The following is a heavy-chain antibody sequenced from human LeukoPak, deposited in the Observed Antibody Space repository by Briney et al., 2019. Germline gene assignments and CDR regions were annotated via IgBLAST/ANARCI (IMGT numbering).Heavy chain of an antibody. J-gene: IGHJ5*02. CDR1: GGTFSSYA. Sequence: GASVKVSCKASGGTFSSYAISWVRQAPGQGLEWMGGIIPIFGTANYAQKFQGRVTITTDESTSTAYMELSSLRSEDTAVYYRARGYFDPNWFDPWGQGTLVTVSS. CDR3: ARGYFDPNWFDP. V-gene: IGHV1-69*05. CDR2: IIPIFGTA. D-gene: IGHD3-9*01.